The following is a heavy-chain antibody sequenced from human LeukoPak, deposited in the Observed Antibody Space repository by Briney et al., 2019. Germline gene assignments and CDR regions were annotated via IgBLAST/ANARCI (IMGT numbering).Heavy chain of an antibody. CDR1: GFTFSSYW. D-gene: IGHD3-22*01. CDR3: ARGSRYYYDSSGYYYDY. J-gene: IGHJ4*02. Sequence: GGSLRLSCAASGFTFSSYWMSWVRQAPGKGLEWVANIKQDGSEKYYVDSVKGRFTISRDNAKNSLYLQMNSLRAEDTAVYYCARGSRYYYDSSGYYYDYWGQGTLVTVSS. V-gene: IGHV3-7*01. CDR2: IKQDGSEK.